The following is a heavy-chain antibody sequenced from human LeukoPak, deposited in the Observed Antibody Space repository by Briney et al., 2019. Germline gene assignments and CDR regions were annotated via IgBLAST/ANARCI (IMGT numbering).Heavy chain of an antibody. CDR3: ARDMGYSGYRSNFDY. Sequence: SQTLSLTCTVSGGSISSGSYYWSWIRQPAGKGLEWIGRIYTSGSTNHNPSLKSRVTISVDTSKNQFSLKLSSVTAADTAVYYCARDMGYSGYRSNFDYWGQGTLVTVSS. D-gene: IGHD5-12*01. CDR2: IYTSGST. J-gene: IGHJ4*02. V-gene: IGHV4-61*02. CDR1: GGSISSGSYY.